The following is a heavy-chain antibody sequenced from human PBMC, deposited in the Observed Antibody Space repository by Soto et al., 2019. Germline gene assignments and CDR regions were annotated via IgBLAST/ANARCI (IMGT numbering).Heavy chain of an antibody. V-gene: IGHV4-39*01. J-gene: IGHJ5*02. Sequence: SETLSLTCTVSGGSIYSSPYYWGWIRQSPGRGLEWIASISYSGSTFYNPSLKSRVTIFVHTSKNEFSLKLSSVTAADTALYYRSRRAPEGFDPWGQGTLVTVSS. CDR2: ISYSGST. CDR1: GGSIYSSPYY. CDR3: SRRAPEGFDP.